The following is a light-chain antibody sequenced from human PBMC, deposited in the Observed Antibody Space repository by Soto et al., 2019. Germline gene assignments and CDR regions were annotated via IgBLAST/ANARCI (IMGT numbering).Light chain of an antibody. V-gene: IGLV1-51*01. J-gene: IGLJ1*01. CDR3: GTWDSRLSAYV. CDR1: SSNIGNNY. Sequence: QSVLTQPPSVSAAPGQKVTISCSGSSSNIGNNYVSWYQQLPGTAPKLLIYDNNKRPSGIPDRFSGSKYGTSATLGITGLQTGDEADYYCGTWDSRLSAYVFGNGTKATV. CDR2: DNN.